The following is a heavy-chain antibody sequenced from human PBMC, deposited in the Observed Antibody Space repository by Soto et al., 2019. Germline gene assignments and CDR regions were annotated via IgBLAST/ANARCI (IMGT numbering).Heavy chain of an antibody. Sequence: ASVKVSCKVSGYTLTELSMHWVRQAPGKGLEWMGGFDPEDGETIYAQKFQGRVTMTEDTSTDTAYMELSSLRSEDTAVYYCAREMGFEQLLTYYYYGMDVWGQGTTVTVSS. CDR3: AREMGFEQLLTYYYYGMDV. J-gene: IGHJ6*02. D-gene: IGHD6-6*01. V-gene: IGHV1-24*01. CDR1: GYTLTELS. CDR2: FDPEDGET.